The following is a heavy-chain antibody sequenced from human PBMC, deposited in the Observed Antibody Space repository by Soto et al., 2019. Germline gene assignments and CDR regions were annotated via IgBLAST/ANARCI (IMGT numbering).Heavy chain of an antibody. CDR2: IYYSGST. CDR1: GGSIRSDY. V-gene: IGHV4-59*08. D-gene: IGHD3-10*01. CDR3: ARLSGGSGLVDY. J-gene: IGHJ4*02. Sequence: PWGTLCLTGTVSGGSIRSDYWSWFRQPPGKGLEWIGYIYYSGSTNYNPSLKSRVTISVDTSKNQFSLKLSSVTAADTAVYYCARLSGGSGLVDYWGQGTLVTVS.